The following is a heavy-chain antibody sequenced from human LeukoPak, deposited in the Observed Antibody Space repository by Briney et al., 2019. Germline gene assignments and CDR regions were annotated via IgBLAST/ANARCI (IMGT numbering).Heavy chain of an antibody. J-gene: IGHJ4*02. V-gene: IGHV3-30*18. CDR2: ISYDGSNK. CDR3: AKDVPLAYFDY. Sequence: GRSLRLSCAASGFTFSSYGMHWVRQAPGKGLEWVAVISYDGSNKYYADSVKGRFTISRDNSKNTLYLQMNSLRAEDSAVYYCAKDVPLAYFDYWGQGTLVTVSS. D-gene: IGHD6-6*01. CDR1: GFTFSSYG.